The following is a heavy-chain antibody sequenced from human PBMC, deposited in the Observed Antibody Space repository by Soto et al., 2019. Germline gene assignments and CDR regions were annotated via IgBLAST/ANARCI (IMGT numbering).Heavy chain of an antibody. J-gene: IGHJ5*02. CDR3: ARFIVVVVAATGWFDP. CDR1: GCSISSSSYY. D-gene: IGHD2-15*01. Sequence: SETLSLTCTVSGCSISSSSYYWGWIRHPPGKGLEWIGSIYYSGSTYYNPSLKSRVTISVDTSKNQFSLKLSSVTAADTAVYYCARFIVVVVAATGWFDPWGQGTLVTVSS. CDR2: IYYSGST. V-gene: IGHV4-39*01.